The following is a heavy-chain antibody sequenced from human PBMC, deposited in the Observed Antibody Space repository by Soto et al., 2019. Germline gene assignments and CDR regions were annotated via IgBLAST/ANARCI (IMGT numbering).Heavy chain of an antibody. D-gene: IGHD1-26*01. Sequence: QVQLVESGGGVVQPGRSLRLSCAASGFTFRSYATHWVRQAPGKGLEWVALIWNDGSNKYYADSVTGRFTISRDNSKNTLYLQINSLRAEDTAVFYCARGNRSVDFDLWGQGTVVTVSS. CDR1: GFTFRSYA. CDR2: IWNDGSNK. J-gene: IGHJ4*02. V-gene: IGHV3-33*01. CDR3: ARGNRSVDFDL.